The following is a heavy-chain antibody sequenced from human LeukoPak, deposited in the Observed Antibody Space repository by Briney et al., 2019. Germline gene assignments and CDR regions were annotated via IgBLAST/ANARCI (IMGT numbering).Heavy chain of an antibody. CDR1: GYTLTELS. D-gene: IGHD2-2*02. CDR2: FDPEDGET. J-gene: IGHJ3*02. Sequence: ASVKVSCKVSGYTLTELSMHWVRQAPGKGLEWMGGFDPEDGETIYAQKFQGRVTMTRNTSISTAYMELSSLRSEDTAVYYCARGYIWGPEFDAFDIWGQGTMVTVSS. V-gene: IGHV1-24*01. CDR3: ARGYIWGPEFDAFDI.